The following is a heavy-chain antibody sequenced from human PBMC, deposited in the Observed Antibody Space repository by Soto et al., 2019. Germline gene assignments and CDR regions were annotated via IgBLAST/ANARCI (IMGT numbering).Heavy chain of an antibody. D-gene: IGHD1-1*01. Sequence: EVQLVQCGAEVKKPGESLPISCKGSGYKFICYWISWVRQMAGKGQECVGRIDASDSHTSYSPSFEGHVTISVDKSINTAYLQWRSIQASNTAKYYWVRHGNGTPFYFDFWGRGTLVPVSS. CDR2: IDASDSHT. V-gene: IGHV5-10-1*03. CDR1: GYKFICYW. CDR3: VRHGNGTPFYFDF. J-gene: IGHJ4*02.